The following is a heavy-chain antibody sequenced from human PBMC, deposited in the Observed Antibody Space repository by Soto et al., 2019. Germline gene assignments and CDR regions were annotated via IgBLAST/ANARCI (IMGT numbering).Heavy chain of an antibody. D-gene: IGHD3-22*01. V-gene: IGHV3-23*01. CDR3: AKAPKVTSTAFDY. Sequence: PVVSLRLSCVASGFTFSSYALNWVRQAHGRGLEWVSAISGSGGTTYYADSVTGRFTISRDNSKNPLFLQMNSLRAEDAAIYYCAKAPKVTSTAFDYWGQGSLGTV. CDR1: GFTFSSYA. J-gene: IGHJ4*02. CDR2: ISGSGGTT.